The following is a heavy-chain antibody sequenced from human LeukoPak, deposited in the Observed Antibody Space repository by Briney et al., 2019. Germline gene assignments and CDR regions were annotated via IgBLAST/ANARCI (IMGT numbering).Heavy chain of an antibody. D-gene: IGHD1-14*01. Sequence: GASLRLSCAASGFSFSSNAMNWVRQAPGKGLEWVSAVSGSGGSTYYADSVKGRFTFSRDNSKNTVYLQMNSLRAEDTALYYCAKGWKGNLDYWGQGTLVTVSS. CDR3: AKGWKGNLDY. J-gene: IGHJ4*02. CDR2: VSGSGGST. CDR1: GFSFSSNA. V-gene: IGHV3-23*01.